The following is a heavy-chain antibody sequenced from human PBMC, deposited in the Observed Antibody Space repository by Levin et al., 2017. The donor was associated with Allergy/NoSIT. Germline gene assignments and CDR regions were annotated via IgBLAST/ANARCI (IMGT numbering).Heavy chain of an antibody. Sequence: SQTLSLTCTVSGGSISSSSYYWGWIRQPPGKGLEWIGSIYYTGSTYYNPSLKSRVTISVDTSKNQFSLKLSSVTAADTAVYYCARRRSCYSPCWYFDLWGRGTLVTVSS. CDR2: IYYTGST. D-gene: IGHD2-15*01. J-gene: IGHJ2*01. CDR3: ARRRSCYSPCWYFDL. CDR1: GGSISSSSYY. V-gene: IGHV4-39*01.